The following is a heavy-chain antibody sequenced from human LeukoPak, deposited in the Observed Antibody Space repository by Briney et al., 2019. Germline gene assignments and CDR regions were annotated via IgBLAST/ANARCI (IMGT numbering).Heavy chain of an antibody. CDR1: GGTFSSYA. CDR3: AREATSLSRSWFDP. V-gene: IGHV1-69*13. CDR2: IIPIFGTA. Sequence: SVKVSCKASGGTFSSYAISWVRQAPGQGLEWMGGIIPIFGTANYAQKFQGRVTITADESTSTAYMELSSLRSEDAAVYYCAREATSLSRSWFDPWGQGTLVTVSS. J-gene: IGHJ5*02. D-gene: IGHD1-26*01.